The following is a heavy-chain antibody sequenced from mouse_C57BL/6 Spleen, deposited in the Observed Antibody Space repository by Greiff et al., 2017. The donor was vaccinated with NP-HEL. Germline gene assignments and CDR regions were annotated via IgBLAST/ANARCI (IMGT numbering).Heavy chain of an antibody. Sequence: EVQGVESGGGLVKPGGSLKLSCAASGFTFSDYGMHWVRQAPEKGLEWVAYISSGSSTIYYADTVKGRFTISRDNAKNTLFLQMTSLRSEDTAMYYCARPVDYYYGSSYVDAMDYWGQGTSVTVS. J-gene: IGHJ4*01. CDR2: ISSGSSTI. V-gene: IGHV5-17*01. CDR1: GFTFSDYG. D-gene: IGHD1-1*01. CDR3: ARPVDYYYGSSYVDAMDY.